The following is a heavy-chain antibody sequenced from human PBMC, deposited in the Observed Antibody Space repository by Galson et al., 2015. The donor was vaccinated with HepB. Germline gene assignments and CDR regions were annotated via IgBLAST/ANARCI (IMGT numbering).Heavy chain of an antibody. Sequence: SVKVSCKASGGTFSSYAISWVRQAPGQGLEWMGGIIPIFGTANYAQKFQGRVTITADESTSTAYMELSSLRSEDTAVYYCARVVPDIVVVPAAISGLRVSDYYYYGMDVWGQGTTVTVSS. J-gene: IGHJ6*02. D-gene: IGHD2-2*02. V-gene: IGHV1-69*13. CDR2: IIPIFGTA. CDR3: ARVVPDIVVVPAAISGLRVSDYYYYGMDV. CDR1: GGTFSSYA.